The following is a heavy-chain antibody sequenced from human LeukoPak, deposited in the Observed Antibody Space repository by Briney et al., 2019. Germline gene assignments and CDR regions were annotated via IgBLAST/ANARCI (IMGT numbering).Heavy chain of an antibody. CDR3: ARDTSGTVGSYYFNYYMDV. CDR1: GFTFSDYA. J-gene: IGHJ6*03. CDR2: ISYDGRNK. Sequence: GGSLRLSCAASGFTFSDYAIHWVRQAPGKGLEWVALISYDGRNKYYADSVKGRFTISRDNSKNTMYLQVSSLRVEDTALYYCARDTSGTVGSYYFNYYMDVWGEGTTVTVSS. D-gene: IGHD1-26*01. V-gene: IGHV3-30*04.